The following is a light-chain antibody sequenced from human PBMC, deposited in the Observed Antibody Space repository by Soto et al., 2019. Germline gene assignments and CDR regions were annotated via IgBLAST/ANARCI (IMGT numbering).Light chain of an antibody. J-gene: IGKJ2*01. Sequence: EIVLTQSPATLSLSPGERATLSCRASQSVSSYLAWYQQKPGQAPRLLIYDASNRATGIPARFSGSGSGTAFNLTISSLEPEDFAVYYCQQRSNWPPYTFGQGTKLEIK. CDR3: QQRSNWPPYT. CDR1: QSVSSY. CDR2: DAS. V-gene: IGKV3-11*01.